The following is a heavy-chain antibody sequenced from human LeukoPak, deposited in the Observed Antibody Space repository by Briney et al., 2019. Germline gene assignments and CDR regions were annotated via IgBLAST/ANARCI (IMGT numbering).Heavy chain of an antibody. CDR3: ARLGSRGTGAFTY. D-gene: IGHD1-26*01. CDR1: GGSISSSSYY. CDR2: IYYSRST. J-gene: IGHJ4*02. V-gene: IGHV4-39*01. Sequence: SGTLSLTCSVSGGSISSSSYYWCWTRQPPGKGLECIASIYYSRSTNYNPSLKSRVTISVDTSRNEFSLNLGSVTAADTAVYYCARLGSRGTGAFTYWGRGTLVTVCS.